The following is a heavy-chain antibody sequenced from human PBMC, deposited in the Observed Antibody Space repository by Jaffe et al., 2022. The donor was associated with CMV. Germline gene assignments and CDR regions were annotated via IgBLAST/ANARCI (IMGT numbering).Heavy chain of an antibody. Sequence: EVQLVESGGGLVNPGGSLSLSCAASGFPFGEAWMTWVRQAPGKGLEWVGRVKSKGHGGTVEYAAPVKGRFNISRDDSKNTVYLQLNSLETEDTAVYYCSTNQLTGMTNDALDFWGQGTMVIVSS. V-gene: IGHV3-15*01. D-gene: IGHD1-20*01. CDR3: STNQLTGMTNDALDF. CDR1: GFPFGEAW. CDR2: VKSKGHGGTV. J-gene: IGHJ3*01.